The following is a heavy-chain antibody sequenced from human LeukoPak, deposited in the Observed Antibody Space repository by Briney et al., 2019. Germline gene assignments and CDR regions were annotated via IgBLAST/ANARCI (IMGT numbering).Heavy chain of an antibody. Sequence: SETLSLTCTVSGGSISGYYWSWIRRPPGKGLEWIGYIYYSGSANYNPSLKSRVTISVDTSKNQFSLKLSSVTAADTAVYYCARRVANAYYMDVWGKGTTVTVSS. CDR2: IYYSGSA. J-gene: IGHJ6*03. CDR3: ARRVANAYYMDV. V-gene: IGHV4-59*13. D-gene: IGHD5-12*01. CDR1: GGSISGYY.